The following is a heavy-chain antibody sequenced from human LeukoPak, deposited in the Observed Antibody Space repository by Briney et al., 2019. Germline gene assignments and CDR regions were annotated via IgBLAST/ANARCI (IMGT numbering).Heavy chain of an antibody. CDR2: IIPTFGTA. D-gene: IGHD5-24*01. CDR1: GGTFSSYA. Sequence: ASVKVSCKASGGTFSSYAISWVRQAPGQGLEWMGGIIPTFGTASYAQKFQGRVTITADKSTSTAYMELSSLRSEDTAVYYCARLVRVGYNSGAFDIWGQGTMVTVSS. V-gene: IGHV1-69*06. CDR3: ARLVRVGYNSGAFDI. J-gene: IGHJ3*02.